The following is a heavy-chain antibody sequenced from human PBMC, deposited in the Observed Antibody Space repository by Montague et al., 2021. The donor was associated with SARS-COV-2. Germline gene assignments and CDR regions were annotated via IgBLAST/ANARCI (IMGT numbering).Heavy chain of an antibody. CDR1: GDSVSRNSAG. Sequence: CAISGDSVSRNSAGWNWIRQSPSRGLAWRGGTYYRSKWHYEYAVSLKSRITINPDTSKNQFSLQVKSMTPEDTAVYYCALAVAGRGGYDYWGQGTLVTVSS. J-gene: IGHJ4*02. CDR2: TYYRSKWHY. V-gene: IGHV6-1*01. CDR3: ALAVAGRGGYDY. D-gene: IGHD6-19*01.